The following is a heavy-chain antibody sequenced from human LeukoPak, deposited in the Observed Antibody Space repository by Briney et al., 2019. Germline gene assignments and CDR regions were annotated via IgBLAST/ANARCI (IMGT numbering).Heavy chain of an antibody. Sequence: GGSLRLSCTASEFTVSRNYMLWVRQAPGKGLEWVSLIFSNGDTHYADSVKGRFTISRDISKNTVSLQMNSLRVEDTATYYCTRDQMNYWGQGTLVTVSS. D-gene: IGHD5-24*01. CDR3: TRDQMNY. V-gene: IGHV3-53*01. CDR2: IFSNGDT. CDR1: EFTVSRNY. J-gene: IGHJ4*02.